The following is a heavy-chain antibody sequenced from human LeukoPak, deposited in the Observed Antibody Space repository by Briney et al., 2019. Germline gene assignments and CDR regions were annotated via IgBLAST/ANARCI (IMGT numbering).Heavy chain of an antibody. CDR1: GFTVSNNY. J-gene: IGHJ5*02. CDR3: ARDPPAVAINTYA. CDR2: IYSGGAT. V-gene: IGHV3-66*01. Sequence: PGGSLRLSCAASGFTVSNNYMRWVRQAPGKGLECVSLIYSGGATFYADAVKGRFTISRDGSKNTLYLQMNSLRAEDTAVYYCARDPPAVAINTYAWGQGTLVTVSS. D-gene: IGHD6-13*01.